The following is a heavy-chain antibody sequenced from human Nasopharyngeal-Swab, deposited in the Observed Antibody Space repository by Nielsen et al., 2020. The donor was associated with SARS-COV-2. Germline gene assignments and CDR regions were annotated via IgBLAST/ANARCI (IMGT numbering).Heavy chain of an antibody. D-gene: IGHD4-17*01. Sequence: SETLSLTCTVSGGSISSGGYYWSWIRQHPGKGLEWIGYIYYSGSTYYNPSLKSRVTISVDTSKNQFSLKLSSVTAADTAVYYCARGLLDYGDSYWYFDLWGRGTLVTVSS. CDR2: IYYSGST. J-gene: IGHJ2*01. CDR3: ARGLLDYGDSYWYFDL. CDR1: GGSISSGGYY. V-gene: IGHV4-31*03.